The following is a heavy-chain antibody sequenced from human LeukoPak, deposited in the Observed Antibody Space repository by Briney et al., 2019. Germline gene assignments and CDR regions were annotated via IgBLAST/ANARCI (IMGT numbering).Heavy chain of an antibody. D-gene: IGHD6-19*01. CDR2: MTGSGGST. CDR1: GFTFSSYA. CDR3: ARDEPVAVAGYDY. V-gene: IGHV3-23*01. J-gene: IGHJ4*02. Sequence: PGGSLRLSCAASGFTFSSYAMSWVRQAPGKGLEWVSTMTGSGGSTYYADSVKGRFTISRDNSKNTLYLQMNSLRAEDTAVYYCARDEPVAVAGYDYWGQGTLVTVSS.